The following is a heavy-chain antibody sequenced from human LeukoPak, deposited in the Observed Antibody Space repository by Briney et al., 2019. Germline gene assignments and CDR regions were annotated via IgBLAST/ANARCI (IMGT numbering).Heavy chain of an antibody. CDR2: MNPNSGNT. V-gene: IGHV1-8*01. CDR1: GYTFTSYD. J-gene: IGHJ6*02. CDR3: ARVGGYTHDVYYDFWSGYGYYYYGMDV. D-gene: IGHD3-3*01. Sequence: ASVKVSCKASGYTFTSYDINWVRQATGQGLEWMGWMNPNSGNTGYAQKFQGRVTMTRNTSISTAYMELSSLRSEDTAVYYCARVGGYTHDVYYDFWSGYGYYYYGMDVWGQRTTVTVSS.